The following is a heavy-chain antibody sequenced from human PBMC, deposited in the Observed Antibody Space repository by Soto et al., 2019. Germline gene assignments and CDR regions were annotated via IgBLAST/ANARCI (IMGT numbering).Heavy chain of an antibody. Sequence: SETLSLTCTVSGGSISSYYWSWIRQPPGKGLEWIGYIYYSGSTNYNPSLKSRVTISVDTSKNQFSRKLSSVTAADTAVYYCARDLVVGYCSGGSCYSGNGMDVWGQGTTVTVSS. CDR3: ARDLVVGYCSGGSCYSGNGMDV. CDR2: IYYSGST. J-gene: IGHJ6*02. D-gene: IGHD2-15*01. CDR1: GGSISSYY. V-gene: IGHV4-59*01.